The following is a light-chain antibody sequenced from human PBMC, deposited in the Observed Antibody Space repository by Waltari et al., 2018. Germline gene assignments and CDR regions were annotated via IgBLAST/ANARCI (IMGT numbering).Light chain of an antibody. J-gene: IGKJ1*01. Sequence: EIVLTQSPGTLSLSPGDRATLSCRASENVPAGYLAWYQQKPGQAPRLLISAVSSGATGIPDRFSGSESGTDFTLTISRLEPEDFAVYYCQQYGSLPWTFGQGTKVEIK. CDR3: QQYGSLPWT. V-gene: IGKV3-20*01. CDR1: ENVPAGY. CDR2: AVS.